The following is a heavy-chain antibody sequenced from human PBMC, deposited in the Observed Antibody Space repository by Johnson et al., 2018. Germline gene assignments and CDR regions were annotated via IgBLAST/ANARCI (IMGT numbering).Heavy chain of an antibody. CDR2: IIPIFGTA. Sequence: QVQLVQSGAEVKKPGSSVKVSCKASGGTFSSYAISWVRQAPGQGLEGMGGIIPIFGTANYAQKFQGRVTITADESTSTADMELSSLRSEDTAVYYCARPDIVVVPATTVYGMDGWGQGTTVTVSS. V-gene: IGHV1-69*01. CDR3: ARPDIVVVPATTVYGMDG. J-gene: IGHJ6*02. D-gene: IGHD2-2*01. CDR1: GGTFSSYA.